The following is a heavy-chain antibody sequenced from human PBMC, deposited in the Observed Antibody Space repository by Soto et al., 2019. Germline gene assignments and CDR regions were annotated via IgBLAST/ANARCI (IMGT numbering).Heavy chain of an antibody. D-gene: IGHD3-10*01. CDR2: INAGNGNT. CDR3: ASPSYGSGSFY. CDR1: GYTFSNYL. Sequence: QVQLVQSGAEVKKPGASVKVSCKASGYTFSNYLLHWVRQAPGQRLEWMGWINAGNGNTKYSQKLQGRVTLTRDTSASADYMELSSLRSEDTAVYYCASPSYGSGSFYWGQGTLVTVSS. J-gene: IGHJ4*02. V-gene: IGHV1-3*01.